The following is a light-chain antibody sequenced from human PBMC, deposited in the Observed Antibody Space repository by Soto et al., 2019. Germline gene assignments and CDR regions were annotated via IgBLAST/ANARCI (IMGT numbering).Light chain of an antibody. Sequence: QSVLTQPASVSGSPGQSITISCTGTSSDIGRYNHVSWYQQHPGKAPKVMIYDVTNRPSGISNRFSGSKSGNTASLTISGLQAEDEADYYCCSFTVSATDVFGTGTKLTVL. CDR1: SSDIGRYNH. J-gene: IGLJ1*01. CDR2: DVT. CDR3: CSFTVSATDV. V-gene: IGLV2-14*03.